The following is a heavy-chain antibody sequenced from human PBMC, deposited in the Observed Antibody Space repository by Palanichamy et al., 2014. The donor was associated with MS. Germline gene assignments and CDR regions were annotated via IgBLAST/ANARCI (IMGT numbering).Heavy chain of an antibody. V-gene: IGHV3-21*01. Sequence: GXGVEWVSSISSSSTYIYHADSVRGRFTISRDNAKNSLYLQMNSLSAEDTAVYYCARGSMGQFDYWGQGTLVTVSS. CDR3: ARGSMGQFDY. CDR2: ISSSSTYI. D-gene: IGHD2-8*01. J-gene: IGHJ4*02.